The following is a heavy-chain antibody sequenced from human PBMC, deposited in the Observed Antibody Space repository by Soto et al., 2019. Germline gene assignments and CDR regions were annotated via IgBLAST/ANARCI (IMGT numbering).Heavy chain of an antibody. Sequence: QITLKESGPTLVKPTQTLTLTCTFSGFSLSTSGVGVGWIRQPPGKALEWLALIYWDDDKRYSPSLKSRLTITKDTSKNQVVLTMTNMDPVDTATYYCAHTSSGYYAFWSGYYTGWFDPWGQGTLVTVSS. CDR3: AHTSSGYYAFWSGYYTGWFDP. CDR1: GFSLSTSGVG. J-gene: IGHJ5*02. V-gene: IGHV2-5*02. D-gene: IGHD3-3*01. CDR2: IYWDDDK.